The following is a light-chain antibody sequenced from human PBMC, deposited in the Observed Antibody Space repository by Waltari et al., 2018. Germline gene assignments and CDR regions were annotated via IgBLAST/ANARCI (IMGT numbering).Light chain of an antibody. CDR2: KSK. CDR3: QSFDSSLSGVV. CDR1: SSNIGAGTD. V-gene: IGLV1-40*01. Sequence: QSVLTQPPSVSGAPGQRVTISCTGSSSNIGAGTDVHWDPVLPGTAPKLLICKSKHRPAGIPDRFSGSKSGTAASLAITGVQAEDEADYSCQSFDSSLSGVVFGGGTKLTVL. J-gene: IGLJ2*01.